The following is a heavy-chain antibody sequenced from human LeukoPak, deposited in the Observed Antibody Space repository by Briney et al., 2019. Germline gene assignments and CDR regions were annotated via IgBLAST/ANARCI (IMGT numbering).Heavy chain of an antibody. CDR2: IYYSGST. J-gene: IGHJ4*02. CDR3: ARGRGPFDSGSYPN. CDR1: GGSISSSSYY. D-gene: IGHD1-26*01. V-gene: IGHV4-39*07. Sequence: SETLSLTCTVSGGSISSSSYYWGWIRQPPGKGLEWIGSIYYSGSTYYNPSLKSRVTISVDTSKNQFSLKLSSVTAADTAVYYCARGRGPFDSGSYPNWGQGTLVTVSS.